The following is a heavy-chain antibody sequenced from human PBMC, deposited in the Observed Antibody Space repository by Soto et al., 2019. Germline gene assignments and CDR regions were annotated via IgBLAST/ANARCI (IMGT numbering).Heavy chain of an antibody. Sequence: QVHLVQSGAEVKKPGSSFNVSCKVSGGTFNTFAVSWVRQAPGQGFEWLGGIIPILGPAFYAQKFQGRVTITADKSTSTAYLELTSLTSDDTAVYYCARAAKRYFDYWGQGTLVTVSS. CDR1: GGTFNTFA. V-gene: IGHV1-69*06. CDR3: ARAAKRYFDY. J-gene: IGHJ4*02. CDR2: IIPILGPA.